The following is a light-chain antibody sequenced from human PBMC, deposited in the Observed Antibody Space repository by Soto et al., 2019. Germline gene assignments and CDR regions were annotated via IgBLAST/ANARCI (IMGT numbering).Light chain of an antibody. CDR1: QSVSSY. J-gene: IGKJ4*01. V-gene: IGKV3-11*01. Sequence: EIVLTQSPATLSLSPGERATLSCRASQSVSSYLAWYQQKPGQAPRLLIYDASNRATGIPARFSGSGSGTDFTLTISSLEPEDFAVYYCQQRSNCPLTFGGGIKVEMK. CDR3: QQRSNCPLT. CDR2: DAS.